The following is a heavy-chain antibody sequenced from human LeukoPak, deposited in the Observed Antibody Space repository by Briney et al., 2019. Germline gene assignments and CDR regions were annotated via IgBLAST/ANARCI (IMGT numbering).Heavy chain of an antibody. J-gene: IGHJ4*02. CDR2: ISSNGGST. D-gene: IGHD3-10*01. CDR1: GFTFSHYA. Sequence: PGGSLRLSYAASGFTFSHYAMHWVRQAPGKGLEYVSGISSNGGSTHYANSVKGRFTISRDNSKNTLYLQVGSLRPEDMAIYYCARLTGVGRSYYDYWGQGTLVTVSS. CDR3: ARLTGVGRSYYDY. V-gene: IGHV3-64*01.